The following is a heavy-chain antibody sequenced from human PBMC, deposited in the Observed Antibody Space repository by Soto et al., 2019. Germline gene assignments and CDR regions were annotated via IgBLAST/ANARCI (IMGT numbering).Heavy chain of an antibody. Sequence: GGSLRLSCAASGFTFSSYSMNWVRQAPGKGLEWVSSISSSSSYIYYADSVKGRFTISGDNAKNSLYLQMNSLRAEDTAVYYCATADHCSSTSCYHGMDVWGQGTTVTVSS. CDR3: ATADHCSSTSCYHGMDV. V-gene: IGHV3-21*01. CDR1: GFTFSSYS. J-gene: IGHJ6*02. D-gene: IGHD2-2*01. CDR2: ISSSSSYI.